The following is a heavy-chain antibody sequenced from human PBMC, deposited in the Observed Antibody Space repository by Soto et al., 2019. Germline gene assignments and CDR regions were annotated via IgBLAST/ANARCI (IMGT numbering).Heavy chain of an antibody. V-gene: IGHV4-59*12. D-gene: IGHD1-1*01. J-gene: IGHJ5*01. CDR2: IYYSGST. Sequence: SETLSLTCSVSCGSIKNYYWNWIRQAPGKGLEWIGYIYYSGSTNYHPSLKSRVTISVDTSKNQFSLKLTSVTAADTAIYYCARVRQGCSANNCYFDPWGQGTQVTVSS. CDR1: CGSIKNYY. CDR3: ARVRQGCSANNCYFDP.